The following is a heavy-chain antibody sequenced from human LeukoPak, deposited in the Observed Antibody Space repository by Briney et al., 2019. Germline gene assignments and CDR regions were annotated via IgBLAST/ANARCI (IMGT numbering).Heavy chain of an antibody. CDR2: ISGSGGST. Sequence: GGSLRLSCAASGFTFSSFAISWVRQAPGRGLEWVSGISGSGGSTYYADSVKGRFTISRDNSKNTLYLQMNSLRAEDTAVYYCAVGSGLGGAFDIWGQGTMVTVSS. V-gene: IGHV3-23*01. J-gene: IGHJ3*02. D-gene: IGHD3-16*01. CDR1: GFTFSSFA. CDR3: AVGSGLGGAFDI.